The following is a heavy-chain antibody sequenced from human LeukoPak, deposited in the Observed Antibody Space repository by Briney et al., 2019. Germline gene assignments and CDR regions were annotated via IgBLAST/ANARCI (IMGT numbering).Heavy chain of an antibody. V-gene: IGHV3-23*01. J-gene: IGHJ4*02. CDR2: ISGSGGSI. CDR1: GFTFSSYA. CDR3: AKLGSGSYYGGDY. D-gene: IGHD3-10*01. Sequence: GGSLRLSCAASGFTFSSYAMSWVRQAPGKGLEWVSAISGSGGSIYYADSVKGRFTISRDNSKNTLYLQMNSLRAEDTAVYYCAKLGSGSYYGGDYWGQGTLVTVSS.